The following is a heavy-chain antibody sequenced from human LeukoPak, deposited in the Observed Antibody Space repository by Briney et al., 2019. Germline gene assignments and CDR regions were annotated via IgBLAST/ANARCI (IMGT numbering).Heavy chain of an antibody. CDR3: TRLGPPGGSTHYGDYGFDY. V-gene: IGHV3-49*04. Sequence: GGSLRLSCTASGFTFGDYAMSWVRQAPGKGLEWVGFIRSKAYGGTTEYAASVKGRFTISRDDSKSIAYLQMNSLKTEDTAVYYCTRLGPPGGSTHYGDYGFDYWGQGTLVTVSS. D-gene: IGHD4-17*01. J-gene: IGHJ4*02. CDR2: IRSKAYGGTT. CDR1: GFTFGDYA.